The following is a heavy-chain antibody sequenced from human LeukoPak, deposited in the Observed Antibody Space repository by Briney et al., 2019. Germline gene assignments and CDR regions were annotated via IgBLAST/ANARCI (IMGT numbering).Heavy chain of an antibody. V-gene: IGHV3-9*03. Sequence: PGGSLRLSCVTSGFTFGDYTMHWARQVPRKGLEWLSGITWDGGKIAYAGSVKGRFTISRDNAKSSLSLQMNSLRNECMALYCCVKAYAFHGVAYDTGHFGYWGQGTLVTVSS. J-gene: IGHJ4*02. D-gene: IGHD3-22*01. CDR1: GFTFGDYT. CDR2: ITWDGGKI. CDR3: VKAYAFHGVAYDTGHFGY.